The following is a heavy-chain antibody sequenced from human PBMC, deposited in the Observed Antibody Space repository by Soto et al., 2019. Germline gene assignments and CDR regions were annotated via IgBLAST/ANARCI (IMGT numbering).Heavy chain of an antibody. CDR1: GGSISSSSYY. CDR3: ARPLATGTAEYFQH. J-gene: IGHJ1*01. Sequence: QLQLQESGPGLVKPSETLSLTCTVSGGSISSSSYYWGWIRQPPGKGLEWIGSIYYSGSTYYNPSLKSRVTISVDTSKNQFSLKLSSVTAADTAVYYCARPLATGTAEYFQHWGQGTLVTVSS. CDR2: IYYSGST. V-gene: IGHV4-39*01. D-gene: IGHD1-1*01.